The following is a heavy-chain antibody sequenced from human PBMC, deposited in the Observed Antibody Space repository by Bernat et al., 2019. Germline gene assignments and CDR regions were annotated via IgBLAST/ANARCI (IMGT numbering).Heavy chain of an antibody. CDR3: ARAGIAVAGTGTYYYYGMDV. CDR1: GYSFTSYW. V-gene: IGHV5-51*01. Sequence: EVQLVQSGAEVKKPGESLKISCKGSGYSFTSYWIGWVRQMPGKGLEWMGIIYPGDSDTRYSPSFQGQVTISADKSISTAYLQWSSLKASDTAMYYCARAGIAVAGTGTYYYYGMDVWGQGTTVTVSS. CDR2: IYPGDSDT. D-gene: IGHD6-19*01. J-gene: IGHJ6*02.